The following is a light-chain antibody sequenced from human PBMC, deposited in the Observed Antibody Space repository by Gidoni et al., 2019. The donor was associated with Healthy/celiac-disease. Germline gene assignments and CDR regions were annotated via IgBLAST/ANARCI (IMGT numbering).Light chain of an antibody. CDR3: QQYNSYPYT. CDR2: KAS. V-gene: IGKV1-5*03. Sequence: DIQMTQSPSTLSASVGDRVTLTCRASQSISSWLAWYQQKPGKAPKLLIYKASSLESGVPSRFSGRGSGTEFTLTISSLQPDDFATYYCQQYNSYPYTFGQXTKLEIK. J-gene: IGKJ2*01. CDR1: QSISSW.